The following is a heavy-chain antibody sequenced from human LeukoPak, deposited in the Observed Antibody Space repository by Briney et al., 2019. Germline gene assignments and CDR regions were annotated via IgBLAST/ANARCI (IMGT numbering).Heavy chain of an antibody. CDR2: ISGGGGGT. J-gene: IGHJ4*02. V-gene: IGHV3-23*01. Sequence: GGSLRLSCAASGFTFSSYAMSWVRQAPGKGLEWVSGISGGGGGTYYADSVKGRFTISRDNSKNTLYLQMNSLRAEDTAVYYCARRRYNSAGNYFDYWGQGTLVTVSS. CDR1: GFTFSSYA. CDR3: ARRRYNSAGNYFDY. D-gene: IGHD6-19*01.